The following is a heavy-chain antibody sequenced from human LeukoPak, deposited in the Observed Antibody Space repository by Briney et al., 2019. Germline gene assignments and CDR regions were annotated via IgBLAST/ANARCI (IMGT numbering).Heavy chain of an antibody. CDR1: GFTFSSYG. V-gene: IGHV3-23*01. Sequence: PGGSLRLSCAASGFTFSSYGMSWVRQAPGKGLEWVSAISGSGGSTYYADSVKGRFTISRDNSKNTLYLQMNSLRAEDTAVYYCARTMVRGVSPDYWGQGTLVTVSS. CDR3: ARTMVRGVSPDY. CDR2: ISGSGGST. J-gene: IGHJ4*02. D-gene: IGHD3-10*01.